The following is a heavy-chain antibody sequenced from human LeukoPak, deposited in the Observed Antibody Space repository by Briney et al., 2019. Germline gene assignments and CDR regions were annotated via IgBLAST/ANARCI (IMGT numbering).Heavy chain of an antibody. J-gene: IGHJ6*03. V-gene: IGHV4-34*01. CDR2: INHSGST. CDR1: GGSFSGYY. D-gene: IGHD5-12*01. CDR3: AREVATIRYYYYYYMDV. Sequence: SETLSLTCAVYGGSFSGYYWSWIRQPPGKGLEWIGEINHSGSTNYNPSLKSRVTISVDTSKNQFSLKLSSVTAADTAVYYCAREVATIRYYYYYYMDVWGKGTTVTISS.